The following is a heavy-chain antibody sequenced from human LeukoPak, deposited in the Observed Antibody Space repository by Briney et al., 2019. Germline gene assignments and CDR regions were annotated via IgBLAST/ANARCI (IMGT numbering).Heavy chain of an antibody. D-gene: IGHD6-13*01. Sequence: GGSLRLSCAASGFTFSSYAMHWVRQAPGKGLEWVAVISYDGSNKYYADSVKGRFTISRDNSKNTLYLQMNSLRAEDTAVYYCARDRREQQLVLRSQFDPWGQGTLVTVSS. V-gene: IGHV3-30-3*01. CDR2: ISYDGSNK. J-gene: IGHJ5*02. CDR3: ARDRREQQLVLRSQFDP. CDR1: GFTFSSYA.